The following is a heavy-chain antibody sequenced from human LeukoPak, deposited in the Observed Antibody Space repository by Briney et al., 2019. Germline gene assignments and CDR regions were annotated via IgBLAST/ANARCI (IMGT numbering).Heavy chain of an antibody. Sequence: PGGSLRLSCAASGFTFSTYAMSWVRQAPGKGLEWVSAVRGSGTDTYYADSVKGRFTISRDNSKNTLYLQMNSLRAEDTAVYYCAKAYEQFELLWHFDLWGRGTLVTVSS. CDR3: AKAYEQFELLWHFDL. D-gene: IGHD6-6*01. CDR1: GFTFSTYA. CDR2: VRGSGTDT. V-gene: IGHV3-23*01. J-gene: IGHJ2*01.